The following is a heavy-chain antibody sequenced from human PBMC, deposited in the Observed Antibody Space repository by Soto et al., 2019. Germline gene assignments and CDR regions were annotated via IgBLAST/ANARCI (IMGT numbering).Heavy chain of an antibody. D-gene: IGHD2-15*01. CDR2: IYWDDDQ. CDR3: AHKGGRGAAMDV. Sequence: QITLKESGPTLVKPTQTLTLTCTFSGFSVSTNGGGVAWIRQPPGKALEWLALIYWDDDQRYSPFLQSRVTITKDTSKNQVVLTMTNMDPVDTATYYCAHKGGRGAAMDVWGQGTTVTVSS. V-gene: IGHV2-5*02. CDR1: GFSVSTNGGG. J-gene: IGHJ6*02.